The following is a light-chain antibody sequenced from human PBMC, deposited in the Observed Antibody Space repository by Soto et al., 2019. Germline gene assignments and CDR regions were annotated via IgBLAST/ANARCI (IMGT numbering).Light chain of an antibody. J-gene: IGLJ3*02. V-gene: IGLV1-44*01. CDR1: SSNLGTNP. CDR2: SNS. Sequence: QSVLTQPPSASGTPGQRVTISCSGSSSNLGTNPVNWYQQLPGTAPKLLIYSNSQRPSGVPARFSGSKSGTSASLAISGLQSEDEADYYCAAWDDSLMGVFGGGTKVTVL. CDR3: AAWDDSLMGV.